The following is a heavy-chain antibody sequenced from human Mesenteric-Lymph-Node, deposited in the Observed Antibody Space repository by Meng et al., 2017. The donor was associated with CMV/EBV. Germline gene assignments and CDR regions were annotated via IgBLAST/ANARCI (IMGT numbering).Heavy chain of an antibody. D-gene: IGHD3-10*01. CDR1: GFTFSSYS. J-gene: IGHJ6*02. CDR2: ISSSSSYI. CDR3: ASSDYYYGIDV. Sequence: GESLKISCAASGFTFSSYSMNWVRQAPGKGLEWVSSISSSSSYIYYADSVKGRFTISRDNAKNSLYLQMNSLRAEDTAVYYCASSDYYYGIDVWGQGTTVTVSS. V-gene: IGHV3-21*01.